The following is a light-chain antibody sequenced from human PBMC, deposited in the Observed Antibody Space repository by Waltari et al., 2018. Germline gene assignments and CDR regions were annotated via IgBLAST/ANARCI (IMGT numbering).Light chain of an antibody. Sequence: QSVLTQPPSVSAAPGQKVTISCSGSSSNIGSYSVSWYQQLPGTAPKLLIYDDYKRPSGVPDRCSGCKSGTSAALGITGLQTGDEAEYYCGTWDNNLRPGGVFGGGTKLTVL. CDR2: DDY. J-gene: IGLJ3*02. V-gene: IGLV1-51*01. CDR3: GTWDNNLRPGGV. CDR1: SSNIGSYS.